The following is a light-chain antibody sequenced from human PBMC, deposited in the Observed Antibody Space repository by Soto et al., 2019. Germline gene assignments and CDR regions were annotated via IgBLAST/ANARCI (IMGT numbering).Light chain of an antibody. CDR2: DVS. CDR3: CSYAGSNWV. Sequence: QSALTQPRSVSGSPGQSVTISCTGTSSDVGGYNYVSWYQQHPGKAPKLMIYDVSKRPSGVPDRFSGSKSGNTASLTISGLQAEDEADYYCCSYAGSNWVFGGGPKLTVL. CDR1: SSDVGGYNY. J-gene: IGLJ3*02. V-gene: IGLV2-11*01.